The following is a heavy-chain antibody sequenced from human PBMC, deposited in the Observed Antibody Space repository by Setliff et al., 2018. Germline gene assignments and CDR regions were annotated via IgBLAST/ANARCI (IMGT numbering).Heavy chain of an antibody. CDR1: GGSFSTYY. Sequence: PSETLSLTCAVYGGSFSTYYWFWIRQPPGKGLEWIGEINHSGSTNYNPSLRSRVTISVDTSKNQFSLKLSSVTAADTALYYCTVYNTGSSKDHYWGQGTQVTVSS. D-gene: IGHD2-8*02. CDR2: INHSGST. V-gene: IGHV4-34*01. CDR3: TVYNTGSSKDHY. J-gene: IGHJ4*02.